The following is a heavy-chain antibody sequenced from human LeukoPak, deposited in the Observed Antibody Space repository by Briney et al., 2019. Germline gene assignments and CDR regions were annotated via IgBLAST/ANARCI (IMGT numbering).Heavy chain of an antibody. Sequence: ASVKVSCKASGYTFTGYYMNWVQQAPGQGLEWIGRINPNSGGTNYAQKFQGRVTMTRDTSISTAYMEPSRLRSDVTAVYYCARDFPGIAVAGTLPDYWGQGTLVTVSS. CDR1: GYTFTGYY. CDR3: ARDFPGIAVAGTLPDY. J-gene: IGHJ4*02. D-gene: IGHD6-19*01. CDR2: INPNSGGT. V-gene: IGHV1-2*06.